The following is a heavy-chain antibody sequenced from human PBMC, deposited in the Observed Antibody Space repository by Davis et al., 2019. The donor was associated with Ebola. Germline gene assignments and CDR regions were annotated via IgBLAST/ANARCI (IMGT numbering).Heavy chain of an antibody. CDR3: ARETSTGWLAQGY. V-gene: IGHV3-11*04. D-gene: IGHD3-22*01. CDR1: GFTFSDYY. Sequence: GESLKISCAASGFTFSDYYMSWIRQAPGKGLEWVSAISGSGGSTYYADSVKGRFTISRDNAKNSLYLQMNSLRDEDTAVYYCARETSTGWLAQGYWGQGTLVTVSS. CDR2: ISGSGGST. J-gene: IGHJ4*02.